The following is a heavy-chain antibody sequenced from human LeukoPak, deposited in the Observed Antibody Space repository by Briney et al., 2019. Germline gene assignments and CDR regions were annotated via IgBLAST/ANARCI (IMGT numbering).Heavy chain of an antibody. CDR3: ARSRGVPRWFGP. CDR2: IYTGGST. V-gene: IGHV4-39*07. CDR1: GVSITSGNDY. D-gene: IGHD3-10*01. J-gene: IGHJ5*02. Sequence: SETLSLTCNVSGVSITSGNDYWGWIRQPRGKGLEWIANIYTGGSTYYNPALQNRAAISIDTSKDQFFLRLTSLTAADTAVYYCARSRGVPRWFGPWGQGILVTVSS.